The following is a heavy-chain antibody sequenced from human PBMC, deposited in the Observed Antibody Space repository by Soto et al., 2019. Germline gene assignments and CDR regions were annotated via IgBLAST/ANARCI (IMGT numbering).Heavy chain of an antibody. CDR3: ARDFRIDGHYQTPRYYYYGMDV. D-gene: IGHD4-17*01. J-gene: IGHJ6*02. CDR2: ISAYNGNT. V-gene: IGHV1-18*04. CDR1: GYTFTSYG. Sequence: QVQLVQSGAEVKKPGASVKVSCKASGYTFTSYGISWVRQAPGQGLEWMGWISAYNGNTNYAQKLQGRVTMTTDTSTSTAYMELRSLRSDDTAVYYCARDFRIDGHYQTPRYYYYGMDVWGQGTTVTVSS.